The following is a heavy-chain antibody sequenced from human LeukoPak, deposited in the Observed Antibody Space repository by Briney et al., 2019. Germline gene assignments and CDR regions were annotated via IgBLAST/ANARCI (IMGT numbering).Heavy chain of an antibody. Sequence: PGGSLRLSCAASGFTFSSYGMHWVRQAPGKGLEWVAVISYDGSNKYYADSVKGRFTISRDNSKNTLYLQMNSLRAEDTAVYYCAKGNLYYDILTGYYNVPHFDYWGQGTLVTVSS. D-gene: IGHD3-9*01. CDR1: GFTFSSYG. CDR3: AKGNLYYDILTGYYNVPHFDY. CDR2: ISYDGSNK. J-gene: IGHJ4*02. V-gene: IGHV3-30*18.